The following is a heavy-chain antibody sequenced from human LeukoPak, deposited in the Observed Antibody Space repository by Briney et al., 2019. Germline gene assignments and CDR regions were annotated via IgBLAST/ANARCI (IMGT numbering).Heavy chain of an antibody. CDR1: GYSFTSYW. Sequence: GESLKISCKGSGYSFTSYWIGWVRQMPGKGLEWMGIIYPGDSDTRYSPSFQGQVTISADKSISTAYLQWSSLKASDTAMYYYARLGAYSSGWYYFDYWGQGTLVTVSS. CDR3: ARLGAYSSGWYYFDY. D-gene: IGHD6-19*01. CDR2: IYPGDSDT. V-gene: IGHV5-51*03. J-gene: IGHJ4*02.